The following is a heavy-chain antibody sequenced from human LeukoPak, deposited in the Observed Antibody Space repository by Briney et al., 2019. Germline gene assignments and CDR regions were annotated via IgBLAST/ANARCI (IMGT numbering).Heavy chain of an antibody. CDR3: ARAPGAAID. J-gene: IGHJ4*02. CDR1: GGSFSGYY. CDR2: INHSGST. V-gene: IGHV4-34*01. D-gene: IGHD2-2*01. Sequence: SETLSLTCAIYGGSFSGYYWSWIRQPPGKGLEWIGEINHSGSTNYNPSLKSRVSISVDTSKNQFSLKLSSVTAADTAVYYCARAPGAAIDWGQGTLVTVSS.